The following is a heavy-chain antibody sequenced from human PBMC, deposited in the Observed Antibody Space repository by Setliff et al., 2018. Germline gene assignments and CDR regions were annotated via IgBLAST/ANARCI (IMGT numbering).Heavy chain of an antibody. D-gene: IGHD3-22*01. CDR2: LIPMFGTP. J-gene: IGHJ6*03. CDR1: GDSFSNYA. V-gene: IGHV1-69*05. Sequence: GASVKVSCKASGDSFSNYAISWVRQAPGQGLEWMGGLIPMFGTPGYAQKFQDRVTITTDESTSTAYMQLSSLGSEDTAVYYCVREGVDSRSSTDYRYYMDVWGKGTTVTVSS. CDR3: VREGVDSRSSTDYRYYMDV.